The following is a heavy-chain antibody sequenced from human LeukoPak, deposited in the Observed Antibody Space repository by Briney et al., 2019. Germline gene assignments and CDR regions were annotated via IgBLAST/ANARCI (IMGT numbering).Heavy chain of an antibody. D-gene: IGHD4-17*01. Sequence: ASVKVSCKTSGYTFTTYHINWVRQATGQGLEWLGWMNSYSGDRGYAQEFQGRLSITSDTSISTAYMELSSLRSDDTAVYFCAGTTSLTASGYDYWGQGTLVTVSS. V-gene: IGHV1-8*03. CDR2: MNSYSGDR. CDR3: AGTTSLTASGYDY. CDR1: GYTFTTYH. J-gene: IGHJ4*02.